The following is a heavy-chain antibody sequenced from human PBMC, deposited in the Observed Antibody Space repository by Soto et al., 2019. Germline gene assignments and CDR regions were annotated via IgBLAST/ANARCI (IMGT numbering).Heavy chain of an antibody. D-gene: IGHD3-22*01. CDR3: ARSSDSSHVIDY. CDR2: IDPSDSYT. J-gene: IGHJ4*02. Sequence: GESLKISCKGSGYSFTSYWISWVRQMPGKGLEWMGRIDPSDSYTNYSPSFQGHFTISADKSISTAYLQWSSLKASDTAMYYCARSSDSSHVIDYWGQGTLVTVSS. CDR1: GYSFTSYW. V-gene: IGHV5-10-1*01.